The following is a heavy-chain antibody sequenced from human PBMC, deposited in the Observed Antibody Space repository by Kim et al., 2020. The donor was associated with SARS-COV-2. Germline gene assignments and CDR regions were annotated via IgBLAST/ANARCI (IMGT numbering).Heavy chain of an antibody. CDR3: ARHVITMGSRMDV. V-gene: IGHV4-39*01. J-gene: IGHJ6*02. D-gene: IGHD3-10*01. Sequence: FNPSLNSRVTISVDTSKKQFTLKLSSVTAADTAVYYCARHVITMGSRMDVWGQGTTVTVSS.